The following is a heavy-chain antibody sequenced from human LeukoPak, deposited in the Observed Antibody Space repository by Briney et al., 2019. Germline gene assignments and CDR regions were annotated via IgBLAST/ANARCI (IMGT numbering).Heavy chain of an antibody. J-gene: IGHJ5*02. D-gene: IGHD3-10*01. Sequence: SETLSLTCAVYGGSFSGYYWSWIRQHPGKGLEWIGYIYYSGSTYYNPSLKSRVTISVDTSKNQFSLKLSSVTAADTAVYYCARGVGFGESTPLPSNWFDPWGQGTLVTVSS. V-gene: IGHV4-31*11. CDR3: ARGVGFGESTPLPSNWFDP. CDR2: IYYSGST. CDR1: GGSFSGYY.